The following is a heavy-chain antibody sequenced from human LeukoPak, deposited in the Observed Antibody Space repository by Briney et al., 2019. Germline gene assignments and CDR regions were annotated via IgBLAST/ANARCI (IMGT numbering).Heavy chain of an antibody. CDR1: GFTFGDYA. D-gene: IGHD3-3*01. CDR3: TRDRRNDFSNTNSLASWLR. Sequence: GGSLRLSCITSGFTFGDYAMSWVRQAPGKGLEWVGFIRSKAYGRTTEYAASVKGRFTISTDDSKSIAYLQMNSLQIDDTALYYCTRDRRNDFSNTNSLASWLRGGQGTLVTVSS. V-gene: IGHV3-49*04. CDR2: IRSKAYGRTT. J-gene: IGHJ1*01.